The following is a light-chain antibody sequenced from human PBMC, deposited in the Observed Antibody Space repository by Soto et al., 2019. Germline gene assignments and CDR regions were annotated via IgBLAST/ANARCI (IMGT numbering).Light chain of an antibody. CDR1: QSVTSSY. Sequence: EIVLTQSPGTLSLSPGERATLSCRASQSVTSSYLAWYQQQPGQAPRLLIYGASSRVTGIPDRFSGSGSGTDFTLTISRLEPEDFAVYYCQKYGSSPYTFGQGTKLEIK. CDR2: GAS. CDR3: QKYGSSPYT. V-gene: IGKV3-20*01. J-gene: IGKJ2*01.